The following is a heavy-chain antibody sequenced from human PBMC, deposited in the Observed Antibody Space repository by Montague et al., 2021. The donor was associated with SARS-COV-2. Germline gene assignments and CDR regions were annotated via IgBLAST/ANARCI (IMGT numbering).Heavy chain of an antibody. CDR2: IYDSGST. CDR1: GGSISSSNYY. Sequence: SQTLSLTCTVSGGSISSSNYYWDWIRQPPGKGLEWIGSIYDSGSTYYXXXLKSRVTISVDTSKNHFSLKLRSVTAADTAVYYCARRGRKLLPVATTIGGFDIWGQGTMVTVSS. J-gene: IGHJ3*02. V-gene: IGHV4-39*02. CDR3: ARRGRKLLPVATTIGGFDI. D-gene: IGHD5-12*01.